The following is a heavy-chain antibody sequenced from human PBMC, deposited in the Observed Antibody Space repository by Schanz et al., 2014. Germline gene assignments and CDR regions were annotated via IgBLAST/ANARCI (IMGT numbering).Heavy chain of an antibody. V-gene: IGHV3-11*05. CDR3: AASSGWHPSTDY. Sequence: QVQVVQSGGGLVKPGGSLRLSCAASGFVFGDYSMTWIRQAPGKGLEWLSYISDSGTYTNYADSVKGRFTISRDNAKSSLYLQMNSLRVEDTAVYYCAASSGWHPSTDYWGQGTLVTVSS. D-gene: IGHD6-19*01. J-gene: IGHJ4*02. CDR2: ISDSGTYT. CDR1: GFVFGDYS.